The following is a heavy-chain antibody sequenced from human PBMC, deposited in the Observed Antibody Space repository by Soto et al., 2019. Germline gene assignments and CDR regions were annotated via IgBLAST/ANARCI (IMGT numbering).Heavy chain of an antibody. D-gene: IGHD5-12*01. Sequence: GGSLRLSCAASGFTFSDYYMSWIRQAPGKGLEWVSYISSSGSTIYYADSVKGRFTISRDNAKNSLYLQMNSLRAEDTAVYYCTTDLEIVATILRDYWGQGTLVTVSS. CDR1: GFTFSDYY. CDR2: ISSSGSTI. J-gene: IGHJ4*02. V-gene: IGHV3-11*01. CDR3: TTDLEIVATILRDY.